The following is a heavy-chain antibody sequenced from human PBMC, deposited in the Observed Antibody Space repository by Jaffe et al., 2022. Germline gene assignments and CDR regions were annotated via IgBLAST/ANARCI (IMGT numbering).Heavy chain of an antibody. D-gene: IGHD3-3*01. CDR2: IYYSGST. J-gene: IGHJ4*02. V-gene: IGHV4-39*01. CDR3: ARHVLSDFWSGDVEYYFDY. CDR1: GGSISSSSYY. Sequence: QLQLQESGPGLVKPSETLSLTCTVSGGSISSSSYYWGWIRQPPGKGLEWIGSIYYSGSTYYNPSLKSRVTISVDTSKNQFSLKLSSVTAADTAVYYCARHVLSDFWSGDVEYYFDYWGQGTLVTVSS.